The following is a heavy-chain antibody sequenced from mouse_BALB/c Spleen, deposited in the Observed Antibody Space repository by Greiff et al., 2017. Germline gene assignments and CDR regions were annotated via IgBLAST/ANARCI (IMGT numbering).Heavy chain of an antibody. J-gene: IGHJ3*01. CDR3: ARRGGNYGFAY. Sequence: EVQRVESGGDLVKPGGSLKLSCAASGFTFSSYGMSWVRQTPDKRLEWVATISSGGSYTYYPDSVKGRFTISRDNAKNTLYLQMSSLKSEDTAMYYCARRGGNYGFAYWGQGTLVTVSA. CDR1: GFTFSSYG. V-gene: IGHV5-6*01. D-gene: IGHD2-1*01. CDR2: ISSGGSYT.